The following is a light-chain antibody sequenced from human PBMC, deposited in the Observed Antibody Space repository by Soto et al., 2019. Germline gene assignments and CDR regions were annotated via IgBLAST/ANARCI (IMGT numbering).Light chain of an antibody. Sequence: QSVLTQPASVSGSPGQSITISCTGTSSDVGGYNYVSWYQQHPGKAPKLMIYEVSNRPSGVSNRFSGSKSANTASLTISGLQAEDEADYFCSSYGSTSTRYVFGTRTKVSVL. V-gene: IGLV2-14*01. J-gene: IGLJ1*01. CDR1: SSDVGGYNY. CDR3: SSYGSTSTRYV. CDR2: EVS.